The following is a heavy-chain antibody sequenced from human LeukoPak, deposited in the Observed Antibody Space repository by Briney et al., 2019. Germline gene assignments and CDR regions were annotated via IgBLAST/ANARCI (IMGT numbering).Heavy chain of an antibody. J-gene: IGHJ4*02. CDR2: ISAYNGNT. V-gene: IGHV1-18*01. CDR3: ARGGTPRRYSGYVN. CDR1: GYTFTSYG. D-gene: IGHD5-12*01. Sequence: ASVKVSCKASGYTFTSYGISWVRQAPGQGLEWMGWISAYNGNTNYAQKFQGRVTMTRNTSISTAYMELSSLRSEDTAVYYCARGGTPRRYSGYVNWGQGTLVTVSS.